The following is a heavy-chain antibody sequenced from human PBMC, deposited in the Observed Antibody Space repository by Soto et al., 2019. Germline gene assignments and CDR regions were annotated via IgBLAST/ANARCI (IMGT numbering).Heavy chain of an antibody. CDR3: TRDASRDSSARGWFDP. Sequence: SLRLSCAAYGFTFRSFTMNWVRQAPFKGLEWVSTISSNSAYIYYTDALRGRFTISRDNAKNSLHLQMNSLRAEDTAVYYCTRDASRDSSARGWFDPWGPGTLVTVSS. J-gene: IGHJ5*02. D-gene: IGHD6-13*01. V-gene: IGHV3-21*01. CDR2: ISSNSAYI. CDR1: GFTFRSFT.